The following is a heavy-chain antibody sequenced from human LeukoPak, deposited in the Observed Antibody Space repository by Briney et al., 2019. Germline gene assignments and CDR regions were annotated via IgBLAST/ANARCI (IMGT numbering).Heavy chain of an antibody. Sequence: PSETLSLTCSVSGGSISSYYWSWIRQPPGKGLEWIGYIYYSGSTNYNPSLKSRVTISVDTSKKQLSLKLSSVTAADTAVYYCARLTMVRGLINPFDYWGQGTLVTVSS. CDR1: GGSISSYY. V-gene: IGHV4-59*08. J-gene: IGHJ4*02. D-gene: IGHD3-10*01. CDR2: IYYSGST. CDR3: ARLTMVRGLINPFDY.